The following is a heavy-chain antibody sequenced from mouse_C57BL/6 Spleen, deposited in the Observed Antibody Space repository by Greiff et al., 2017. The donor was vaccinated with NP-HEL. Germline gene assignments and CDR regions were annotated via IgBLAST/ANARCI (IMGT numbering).Heavy chain of an antibody. D-gene: IGHD1-1*01. J-gene: IGHJ4*01. CDR3: AREGVYYGRGAIDY. CDR2: INPNNGGT. V-gene: IGHV1-26*01. CDR1: GYTFTDYY. Sequence: EVQLQQSGPELVKPGASVKISCKASGYTFTDYYMNWVKQSHGKSLEWIGDINPNNGGTSYNQKFKGKATLTVDKSSSTAYMELRSLTSEDSAVYDGAREGVYYGRGAIDYWGQGTSVTVSS.